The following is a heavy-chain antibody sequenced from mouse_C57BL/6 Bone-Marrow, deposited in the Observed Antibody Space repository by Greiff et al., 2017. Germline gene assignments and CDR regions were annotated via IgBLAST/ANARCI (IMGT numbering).Heavy chain of an antibody. CDR1: GFSLTSYS. Sequence: VQLQQSGPGLVAPSPSLSISCTASGFSLTSYSISWVRQPPGKGLEWLGVIWPGGGATNNSALNSRLSIRKDNTKSKVFLKRNSLQTDDTARDYYAGLCYLWLRWARDYWGQGTSVTVSS. D-gene: IGHD2-2*01. J-gene: IGHJ4*01. CDR3: AGLCYLWLRWARDY. CDR2: IWPGGGA. V-gene: IGHV2-9-1*01.